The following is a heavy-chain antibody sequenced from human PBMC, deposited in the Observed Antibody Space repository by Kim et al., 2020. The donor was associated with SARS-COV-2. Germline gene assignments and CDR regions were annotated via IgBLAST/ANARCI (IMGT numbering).Heavy chain of an antibody. Sequence: ASVKVSCKASGYSFTSYAINWVRQAPGQGFEWMGWIDPTTGSPSYAQAFTGRFVLSLDTSVSTTYLQISSLEAEDTAVYFCVRDAYTDCDRTSCFDYWGQGTLVTVSS. CDR1: GYSFTSYA. J-gene: IGHJ4*02. CDR2: IDPTTGSP. D-gene: IGHD2-2*01. CDR3: VRDAYTDCDRTSCFDY. V-gene: IGHV7-4-1*02.